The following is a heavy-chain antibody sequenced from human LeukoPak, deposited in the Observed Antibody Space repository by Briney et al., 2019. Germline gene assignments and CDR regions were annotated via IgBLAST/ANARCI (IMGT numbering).Heavy chain of an antibody. V-gene: IGHV4-39*07. D-gene: IGHD5-18*01. CDR3: ARDDSTWWFDP. CDR1: GGSISSSSYY. J-gene: IGHJ5*02. CDR2: IYYSGST. Sequence: SETLSLTCTVSGGSISSSSYYWGWIRQPPGKGLEWIGSIYYSGSTYYNPSLKSRVTISVDTSKNQFSLKLSSVTAADTAVYYCARDDSTWWFDPWGQGTLVTVSS.